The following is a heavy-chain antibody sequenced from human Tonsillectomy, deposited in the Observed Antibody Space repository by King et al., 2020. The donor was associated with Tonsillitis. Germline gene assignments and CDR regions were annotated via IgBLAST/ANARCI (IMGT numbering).Heavy chain of an antibody. D-gene: IGHD3-22*01. J-gene: IGHJ4*02. V-gene: IGHV1-46*02. CDR1: GYDFNNYF. CDR2: INPGTDIT. CDR3: AKSGHLYDSSGFPMAGYFFDY. Sequence: VQLVESGAEVRKPGASVTLSCKTSGYDFNNYFILWVRQAPGQGLEWLGLINPGTDITDYAQRFLGRVAMTRDTATSTVFMELTRLTSDDTAVYYCAKSGHLYDSSGFPMAGYFFDYWGQGTLVTVSS.